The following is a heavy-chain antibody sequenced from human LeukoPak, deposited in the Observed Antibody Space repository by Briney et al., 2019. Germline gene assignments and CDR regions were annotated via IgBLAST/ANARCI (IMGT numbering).Heavy chain of an antibody. D-gene: IGHD2-15*01. V-gene: IGHV4-59*12. J-gene: IGHJ4*02. CDR2: IYYSGST. CDR3: ARGQSRYCSGGSCYPGGY. CDR1: GGSISSYY. Sequence: SETLSLTCTVSGGSISSYYWSWIRQPPGKGLEWIGYIYYSGSTNCNPSLKSRVTISVDTSKNQFSLKLSSVTAADTAVYYCARGQSRYCSGGSCYPGGYWGQGTLVTVSS.